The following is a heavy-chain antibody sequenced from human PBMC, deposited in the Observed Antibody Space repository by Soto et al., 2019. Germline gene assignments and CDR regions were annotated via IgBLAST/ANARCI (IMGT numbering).Heavy chain of an antibody. CDR3: ATELELRGVFDY. J-gene: IGHJ4*02. Sequence: QVQLVQSGAEVKKPGASVKVSCKASGYTFTSYGISWVRQAPGQGLEWMGWISAYNGNTNYAQKLQGRVTMTTDTSTSAGYMELRSLRSDDTAVYYCATELELRGVFDYWGQGTLVTVSS. CDR2: ISAYNGNT. V-gene: IGHV1-18*01. D-gene: IGHD1-7*01. CDR1: GYTFTSYG.